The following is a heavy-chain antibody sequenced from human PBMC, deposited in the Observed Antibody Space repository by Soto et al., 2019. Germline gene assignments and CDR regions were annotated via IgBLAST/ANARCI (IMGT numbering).Heavy chain of an antibody. V-gene: IGHV3-23*01. D-gene: IGHD4-17*01. CDR2: ISGSSGST. CDR1: GFTFSSYA. J-gene: IGHJ3*02. Sequence: GGSLRLSCAASGFTFSSYAMSWVRQAPGKGLEWGSAISGSSGSTYYADSVKGRFTISRDNSKNTLYLQMNSLRAEDTAVYNRAKEGSTGHQNDAFDIWGQGTMVTVSS. CDR3: AKEGSTGHQNDAFDI.